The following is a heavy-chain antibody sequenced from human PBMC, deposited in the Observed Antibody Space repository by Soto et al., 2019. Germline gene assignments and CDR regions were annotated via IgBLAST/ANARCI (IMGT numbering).Heavy chain of an antibody. CDR1: GFSFTSYG. Sequence: GGSLRLSCAASGFSFTSYGMHWVRQAPGKGLEWVATISYYGSNQYYGDSVKGRFTISRDDSKSTLYLQMLSLRPEDTAVYYCAKGGGICGSTNCYSFDYWGQGTLVTVSS. CDR3: AKGGGICGSTNCYSFDY. CDR2: ISYYGSNQ. D-gene: IGHD2-2*01. V-gene: IGHV3-30*18. J-gene: IGHJ4*02.